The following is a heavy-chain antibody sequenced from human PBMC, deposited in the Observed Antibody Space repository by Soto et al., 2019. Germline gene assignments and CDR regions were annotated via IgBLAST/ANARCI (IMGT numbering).Heavy chain of an antibody. CDR2: INHSGST. CDR3: ARGFRNTWVYYFDY. V-gene: IGHV4-34*01. Sequence: PSETLSLTCAVYGGSLSGYYWSWIRQPPGKGLEWIGEINHSGSTNYNPSLKSRVTISVDTSKNQFSLKLSSVTAADTAVYYCARGFRNTWVYYFDYWGQGTLVTVSS. J-gene: IGHJ4*02. CDR1: GGSLSGYY. D-gene: IGHD1-1*01.